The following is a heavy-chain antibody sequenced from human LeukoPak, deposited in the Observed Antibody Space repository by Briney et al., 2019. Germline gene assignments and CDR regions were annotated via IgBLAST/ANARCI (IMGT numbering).Heavy chain of an antibody. D-gene: IGHD6-19*01. CDR3: AKDGDSGWYGAHYYYMDV. J-gene: IGHJ6*03. Sequence: PGGSLRLSCAASGFTFSNFGMHWVRQAPGKGLEWVAVISSDGGNKYHADSVKGRFTISRDNSKSTLYLQMNSLRAEDTAVYYCAKDGDSGWYGAHYYYMDVWGKGTTVTVSS. CDR2: ISSDGGNK. V-gene: IGHV3-30*18. CDR1: GFTFSNFG.